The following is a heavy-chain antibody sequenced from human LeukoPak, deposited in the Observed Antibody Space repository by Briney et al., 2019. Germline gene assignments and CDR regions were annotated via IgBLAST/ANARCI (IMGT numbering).Heavy chain of an antibody. J-gene: IGHJ5*02. V-gene: IGHV1-3*01. CDR3: AREGTSGWGTLGWFDP. D-gene: IGHD6-19*01. CDR1: GYTFTSYA. Sequence: GASVKVSCKASGYTFTSYAMHWVRQAPGQRLEWMGWINAGNGNTKYSQKFQGRVTITRDTSASTAYMELSSLRSEDTAVYYCAREGTSGWGTLGWFDPWGQGTLVTVSS. CDR2: INAGNGNT.